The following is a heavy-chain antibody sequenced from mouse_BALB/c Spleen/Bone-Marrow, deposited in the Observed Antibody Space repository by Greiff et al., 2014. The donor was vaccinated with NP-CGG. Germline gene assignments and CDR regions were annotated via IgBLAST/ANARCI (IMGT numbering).Heavy chain of an antibody. D-gene: IGHD1-1*01. CDR2: INPSSGYT. J-gene: IGHJ1*01. CDR3: VRSLRWYFDV. Sequence: VQLQQSGAELARPGASVEMSCKASGYTFTSYTMHWVKQRPGQGLEWIGYINPSSGYTNYNQKFKDKATLTADKSSSTAYMQLSSLTSEDSAVYYCVRSLRWYFDVWGAGTTVTVSS. CDR1: GYTFTSYT. V-gene: IGHV1-4*01.